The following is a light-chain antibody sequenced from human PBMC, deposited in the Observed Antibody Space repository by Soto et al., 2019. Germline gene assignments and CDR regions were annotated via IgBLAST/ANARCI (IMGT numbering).Light chain of an antibody. J-gene: IGLJ1*01. Sequence: QSVLTQPPSASGSPGQSVTISCTGTSSDVGGYNYVSWYQQHPGKAPKLMIYEVTKRPSGVPDRFSGSKSGNTASLTVSGLQPEDEAEYYCTSYAGSNNFCVFGTGTKVTVL. CDR2: EVT. V-gene: IGLV2-8*01. CDR1: SSDVGGYNY. CDR3: TSYAGSNNFCV.